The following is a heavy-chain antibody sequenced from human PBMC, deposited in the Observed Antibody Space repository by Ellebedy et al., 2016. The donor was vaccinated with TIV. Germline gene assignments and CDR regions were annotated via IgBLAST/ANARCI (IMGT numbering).Heavy chain of an antibody. CDR1: GFTVSSNY. CDR2: IYSDGST. CDR3: ARVGSSSWGDFDY. J-gene: IGHJ4*02. D-gene: IGHD6-6*01. Sequence: GESLKISXAASGFTVSSNYMSWVRQAPGKGLEWVSVIYSDGSTYYADSVKGRFTISRDNSKNTLYLQMNSLRAEDTAVYYCARVGSSSWGDFDYWGQGTLVTVSS. V-gene: IGHV3-53*01.